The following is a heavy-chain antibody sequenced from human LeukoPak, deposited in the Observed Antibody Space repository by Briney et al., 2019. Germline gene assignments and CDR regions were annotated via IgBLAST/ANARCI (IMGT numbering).Heavy chain of an antibody. V-gene: IGHV3-7*01. CDR3: ARRGHGYGSPFDY. J-gene: IGHJ4*02. CDR2: IKYDGTEQ. D-gene: IGHD5-18*01. Sequence: GGSLRLSCVASGFPFSSHWMSWVRQAPGKGLEWVANIKYDGTEQYYVDSVRGRFTISRDNAKNSVSLQMNSLRAEDTAVYYCARRGHGYGSPFDYWGQRTLVTVSS. CDR1: GFPFSSHW.